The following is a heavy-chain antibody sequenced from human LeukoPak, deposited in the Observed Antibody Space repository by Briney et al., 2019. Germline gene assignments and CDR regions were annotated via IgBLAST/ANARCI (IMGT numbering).Heavy chain of an antibody. D-gene: IGHD2-2*01. CDR3: ARDVGDIVVVPAVNWFDL. CDR2: ISAYNGNT. J-gene: IGHJ5*02. V-gene: IGHV1-18*01. Sequence: ASVKVSCKASGYTFTSYGISWVRQAPGQGLEWMGWISAYNGNTNYAQKLQGRVAMTTDTSTSTAYMELRSLRSDDTAVYYCARDVGDIVVVPAVNWFDLWGQGTLVTVSS. CDR1: GYTFTSYG.